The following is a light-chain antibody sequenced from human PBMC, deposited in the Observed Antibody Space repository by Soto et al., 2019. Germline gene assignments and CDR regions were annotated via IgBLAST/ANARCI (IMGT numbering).Light chain of an antibody. CDR1: SSDVGGYNH. Sequence: QSVLTQPRSVSGSPGQSVTISCTGTSSDVGGYNHVSWYQHHPGKAPKLMIYDVSRRPSGVPDRFSGSKSGNTASLTISGLQAEDEADYYCSSYGAWRVVFGGGTKLTVL. V-gene: IGLV2-11*01. CDR2: DVS. CDR3: SSYGAWRVV. J-gene: IGLJ2*01.